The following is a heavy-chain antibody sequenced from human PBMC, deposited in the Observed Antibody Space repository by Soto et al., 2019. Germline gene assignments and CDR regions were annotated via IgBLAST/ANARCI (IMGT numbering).Heavy chain of an antibody. CDR2: IYWEDDK. J-gene: IGHJ4*02. Sequence: QITLKESGPTLVKPTQTLTLTCTFSGFSLSTSGVGVGWIRQPPGKALEWLALIYWEDDKRYSPSLKSRLTNTKYTSKNQVVLTMTNMDPVDTATYYCARGGYYYDSSGYDYWGQGTLVTVSS. D-gene: IGHD3-22*01. CDR3: ARGGYYYDSSGYDY. CDR1: GFSLSTSGVG. V-gene: IGHV2-5*02.